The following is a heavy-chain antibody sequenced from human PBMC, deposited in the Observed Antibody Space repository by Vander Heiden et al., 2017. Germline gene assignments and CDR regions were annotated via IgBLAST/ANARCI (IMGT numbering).Heavy chain of an antibody. J-gene: IGHJ4*02. CDR3: AKEDGSFDTHGPDY. D-gene: IGHD2-15*01. CDR1: GFTFSSYA. V-gene: IGHV3-23*01. Sequence: EVELLQSGGGLVQPGESLRLSCAASGFTFSSYAMSWVRPAPGKGLEWVTANSHSGATTFEEESVNGRFTISRDNSKNTLYLQMNSLRAEDTAVYYCAKEDGSFDTHGPDYWGQGTLVTVSS. CDR2: NSHSGATT.